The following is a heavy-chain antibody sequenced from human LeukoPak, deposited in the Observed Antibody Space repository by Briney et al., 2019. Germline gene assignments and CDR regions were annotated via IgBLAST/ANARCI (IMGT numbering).Heavy chain of an antibody. J-gene: IGHJ4*02. D-gene: IGHD2-2*01. Sequence: PGGSRRLSCVGSGFTFSSFWMHWVRQVPGKGLLWVARISPDGTGTTYADSVNGRATISRDNAKNTVYLHMSSLGGDDTAVYYCIREPQYERNFKYWGQGPLPSVSS. CDR2: ISPDGTGT. CDR3: IREPQYERNFKY. V-gene: IGHV3-74*01. CDR1: GFTFSSFW.